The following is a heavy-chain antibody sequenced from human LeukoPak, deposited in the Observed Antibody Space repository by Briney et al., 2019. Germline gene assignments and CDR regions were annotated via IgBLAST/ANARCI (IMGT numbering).Heavy chain of an antibody. J-gene: IGHJ4*02. Sequence: AGGSLRLSCAASGFTFSSYAMSWVRQAPGKGLEWVPAISGSGDSTYYGDSVKGRFTISRDNSKNTLYLQMNSLRAEDTAVYYCAKTRPLDSSSWSHGDYWGQGTLVTVSS. CDR3: AKTRPLDSSSWSHGDY. CDR1: GFTFSSYA. V-gene: IGHV3-23*01. CDR2: ISGSGDST. D-gene: IGHD6-13*01.